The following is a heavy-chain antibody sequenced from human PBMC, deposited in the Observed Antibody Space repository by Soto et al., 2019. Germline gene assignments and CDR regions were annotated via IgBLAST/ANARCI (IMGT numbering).Heavy chain of an antibody. CDR1: GFTFSTYT. V-gene: IGHV3-23*01. D-gene: IGHD2-21*01. CDR3: AKDARPDCYWDFDY. CDR2: IYGSGGST. Sequence: EVQLLESGGDLVQPGGSLRLSCAASGFTFSTYTMNWVRQAPGKGLEWVSGIYGSGGSTFYADSVKGRFTISRDNSGNTLYLQMNSLRVEDTAVYYCAKDARPDCYWDFDYWGQGTLVTVSS. J-gene: IGHJ4*02.